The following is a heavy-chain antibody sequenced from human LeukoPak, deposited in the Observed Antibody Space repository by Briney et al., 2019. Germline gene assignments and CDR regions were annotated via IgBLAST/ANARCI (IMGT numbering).Heavy chain of an antibody. Sequence: PSETLSLTCAVYGGSFSGYYWSWIRQPPGKGLEWIGEINHSGSTNYNPSLKSRVTISVDTSKNQFSLKLSSVTAADTAVYYCARAVVGFGELDDPYYFDYWGQGTLVTVSS. CDR1: GGSFSGYY. V-gene: IGHV4-34*01. J-gene: IGHJ4*02. CDR2: INHSGST. CDR3: ARAVVGFGELDDPYYFDY. D-gene: IGHD3-10*01.